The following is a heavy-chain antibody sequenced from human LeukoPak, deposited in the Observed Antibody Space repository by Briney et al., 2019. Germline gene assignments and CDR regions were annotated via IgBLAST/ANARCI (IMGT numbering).Heavy chain of an antibody. J-gene: IGHJ3*02. Sequence: PAGSLRLSCAVSGFTFSSYWMSWVRQAPGKGLEWVANIKQDGSEKYYVDSVKGRFTISRDNAKNSLYLQMNSLRAEDMALYYCAKDRALRFLEFDAFDIWGQGIMVTVSS. CDR3: AKDRALRFLEFDAFDI. D-gene: IGHD3-3*01. V-gene: IGHV3-7*03. CDR2: IKQDGSEK. CDR1: GFTFSSYW.